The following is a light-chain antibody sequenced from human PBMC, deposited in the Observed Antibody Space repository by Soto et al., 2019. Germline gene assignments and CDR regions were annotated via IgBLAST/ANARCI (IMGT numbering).Light chain of an antibody. CDR2: AAS. J-gene: IGKJ4*01. Sequence: DVQMTQSPSSLSASVGDRVTITCRTSQSISSYLNGYQQKPGKAPKLLIYAASGLQSGVPSRFSGSGSGTDFTLTISSLQPEDFATYYCQQSYGIPLTFGGGTKVEI. CDR1: QSISSY. CDR3: QQSYGIPLT. V-gene: IGKV1-39*01.